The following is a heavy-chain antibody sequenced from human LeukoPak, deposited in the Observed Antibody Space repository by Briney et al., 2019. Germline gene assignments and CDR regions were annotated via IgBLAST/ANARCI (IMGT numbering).Heavy chain of an antibody. CDR3: AKEGGQQLVLPLYGMDV. CDR1: GFTFDDYA. Sequence: GRFLRLSCAASGFTFDDYAMHWVRQAPGKGLEWVSGISWNSGSIGYADSVKGRFTISRDNAKNSLYLQMNSLRAEDTALYYCAKEGGQQLVLPLYGMDVWGQGTTVTVSS. J-gene: IGHJ6*02. V-gene: IGHV3-9*01. D-gene: IGHD6-13*01. CDR2: ISWNSGSI.